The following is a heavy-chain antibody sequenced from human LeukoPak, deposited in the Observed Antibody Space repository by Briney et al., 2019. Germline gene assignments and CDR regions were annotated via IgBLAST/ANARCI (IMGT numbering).Heavy chain of an antibody. D-gene: IGHD4-17*01. J-gene: IGHJ4*02. CDR3: AREYTVTHFDY. V-gene: IGHV3-7*01. CDR2: IKQDGSEK. Sequence: GGCLRLSCAASGFTFSSYWMSWVRQAPGKGLEWVANIKQDGSEKYYVDSVKGRFTISRDNAKNSLYLQMNIVRAEDTAVYYCAREYTVTHFDYWGQGTRATVSS. CDR1: GFTFSSYW.